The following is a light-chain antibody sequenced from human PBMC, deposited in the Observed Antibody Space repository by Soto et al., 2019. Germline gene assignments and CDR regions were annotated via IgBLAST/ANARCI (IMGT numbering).Light chain of an antibody. V-gene: IGKV3-20*01. CDR1: QSVSSSY. CDR3: QQYGSSPFT. J-gene: IGKJ3*01. Sequence: EIVLTQSPGTLSLSPGERATLSCRASQSVSSSYLAWYQQKPGQAPRLLIYGASSRATGIPDRFSGSGSGTDFTLTISRLEPEDFRVYYCQQYGSSPFTFGPGTKVDIK. CDR2: GAS.